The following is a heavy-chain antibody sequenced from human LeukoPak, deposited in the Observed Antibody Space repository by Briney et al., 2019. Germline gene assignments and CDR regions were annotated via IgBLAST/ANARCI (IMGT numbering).Heavy chain of an antibody. CDR3: ARDLGQWELLGSAFDY. J-gene: IGHJ4*02. V-gene: IGHV1-2*02. CDR2: INPNSGGT. D-gene: IGHD1-26*01. CDR1: GYTFTGYY. Sequence: GASVKVSCKASGYTFTGYYMHWVRQAPGQGLEWMGWINPNSGGTNYAQKFQGRVTMTGDTSISTAYMELSRLRSDDTAVYYCARDLGQWELLGSAFDYWGQGTLVTVSS.